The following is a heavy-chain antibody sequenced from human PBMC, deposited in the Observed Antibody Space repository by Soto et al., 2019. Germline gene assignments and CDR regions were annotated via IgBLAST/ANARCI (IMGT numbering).Heavy chain of an antibody. V-gene: IGHV4-31*03. CDR2: IYYSGST. J-gene: IGHJ4*02. D-gene: IGHD3-22*01. CDR1: GGTISSGAYY. CDR3: ARANYFDSSGPFDY. Sequence: SETLSVSCTVLGGTISSGAYYRSLNRQNPGKGLEWIGYIYYSGSTYYNPSLESRVTLSVDTSRKQFSLKVSSVTAADTAVYYCARANYFDSSGPFDYWGPGTLVTVSS.